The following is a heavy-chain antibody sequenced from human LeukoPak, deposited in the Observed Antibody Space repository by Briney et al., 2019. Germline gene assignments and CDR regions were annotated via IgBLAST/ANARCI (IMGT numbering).Heavy chain of an antibody. D-gene: IGHD4-17*01. CDR1: GGSISSSSYY. CDR2: IYYSGST. Sequence: SETLSLTCTVSGGSISSSSYYWGWIRQPPGKGLEWIGSIYYSGSTYYNPSLKSRVTISVDTSKNQFSLKLSSVTAADTAVYYCARDRTRVTTGFDYWGQGTLVTVSS. CDR3: ARDRTRVTTGFDY. V-gene: IGHV4-39*07. J-gene: IGHJ4*02.